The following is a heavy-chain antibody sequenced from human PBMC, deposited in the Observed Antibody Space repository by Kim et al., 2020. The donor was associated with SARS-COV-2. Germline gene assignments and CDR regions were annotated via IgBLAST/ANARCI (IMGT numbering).Heavy chain of an antibody. V-gene: IGHV3-7*01. CDR3: ARDTFYDDVLVGNNRSLVACKL. D-gene: IGHD3-22*01. J-gene: IGHJ3*01. Sequence: GGSLRLSCAASEFTFSTYWMSWVRQTPGEGLEWVANIKEDGSKKYYLDSVKGRFTISRDNAKNSLFLQMTSLRVEDTAMYFCARDTFYDDVLVGNNRSLVACKLWAQGTLVTVSS. CDR2: IKEDGSKK. CDR1: EFTFSTYW.